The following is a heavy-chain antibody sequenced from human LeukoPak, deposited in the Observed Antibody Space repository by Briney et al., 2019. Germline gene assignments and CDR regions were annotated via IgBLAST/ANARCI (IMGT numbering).Heavy chain of an antibody. J-gene: IGHJ5*02. CDR1: GYTFTGYS. D-gene: IGHD6-19*01. CDR2: INPNSGGT. Sequence: ASVKVSCKASGYTFTGYSMHWVRQAPGQGLEWMGWINPNSGGTNYAQKFQGRVTMTRDTSISTAYMELSRLRSDDTAVYYCANGGIAVAGPDNWFDPWGQGTLVTVSS. CDR3: ANGGIAVAGPDNWFDP. V-gene: IGHV1-2*02.